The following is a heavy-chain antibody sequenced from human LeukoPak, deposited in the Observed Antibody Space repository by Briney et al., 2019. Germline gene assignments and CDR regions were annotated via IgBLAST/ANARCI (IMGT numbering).Heavy chain of an antibody. CDR3: AREEAVALDAFDI. Sequence: PSETLSLTCTVSGYSISSGYYWGWIRQPPGKGLEWIGSIYHSGSTYYNPSLKSRVTISVDTSKNQFSLKLSSVTAADTAVYYCAREEAVALDAFDIWGQGTMVTVSS. J-gene: IGHJ3*02. V-gene: IGHV4-38-2*02. CDR1: GYSISSGYY. CDR2: IYHSGST. D-gene: IGHD6-19*01.